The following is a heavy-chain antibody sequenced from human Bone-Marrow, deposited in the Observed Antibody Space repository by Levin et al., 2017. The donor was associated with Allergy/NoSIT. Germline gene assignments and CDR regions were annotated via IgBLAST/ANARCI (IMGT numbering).Heavy chain of an antibody. Sequence: PGGSLRLSCAASGFIFDEYGMSWVRQAPGKGLEWVAGINWNGGSTGYGESVRGRFTISRDNAKKSLFLQMNSLSAEDTAFYYCATHPTRNAYWGQGALVTVSS. CDR1: GFIFDEYG. J-gene: IGHJ4*02. CDR2: INWNGGST. CDR3: ATHPTRNAY. V-gene: IGHV3-20*04.